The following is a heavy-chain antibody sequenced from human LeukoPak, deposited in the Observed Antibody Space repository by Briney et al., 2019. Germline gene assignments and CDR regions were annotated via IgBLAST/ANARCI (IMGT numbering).Heavy chain of an antibody. CDR1: ADSLSSGGHY. CDR2: IHHSGRS. V-gene: IGHV4-31*11. D-gene: IGHD3-10*01. CDR3: ARGGNRFGGFYFDY. Sequence: SETLSLTCAVSADSLSSGGHYWAWIRQFPGKGLESIGFIHHSGRSRHNPSLKDRVAISVDTSRKQFALKLSSVTAADTAMYYCARGGNRFGGFYFDYWGQGIQVIVSS. J-gene: IGHJ4*02.